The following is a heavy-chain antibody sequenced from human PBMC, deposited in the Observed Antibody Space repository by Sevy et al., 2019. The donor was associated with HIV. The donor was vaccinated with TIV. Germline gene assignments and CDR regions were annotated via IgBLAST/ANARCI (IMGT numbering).Heavy chain of an antibody. D-gene: IGHD3-10*01. CDR1: GGSISSGGYS. CDR2: IYHSGST. CDR3: AGSRVYGSGSYYNGDAFDI. Sequence: SETLSLTCAVSGGSISSGGYSWSWIRQPPGKGLEWIGYIYHSGSTYYNPSLKSRVTISVDRSKNQFSLKLSSVTAADTAVYYCAGSRVYGSGSYYNGDAFDIWGQGTMVTVSS. J-gene: IGHJ3*02. V-gene: IGHV4-30-2*01.